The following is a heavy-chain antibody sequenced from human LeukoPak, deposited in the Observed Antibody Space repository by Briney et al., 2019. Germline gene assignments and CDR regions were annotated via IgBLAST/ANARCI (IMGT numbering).Heavy chain of an antibody. D-gene: IGHD2-2*02. CDR3: ARVNQLLLYRDAFDI. J-gene: IGHJ3*02. CDR1: RFTFSTFG. CDR2: IKQDGSEK. V-gene: IGHV3-7*01. Sequence: GGSLRLSCAASRFTFSTFGMNWVRQAPGKGLEWVANIKQDGSEKYYVDSVKGRFTISRDNAKNSLYLKMNSLRAEDTAVYYCARVNQLLLYRDAFDIWGQGTMVTVSS.